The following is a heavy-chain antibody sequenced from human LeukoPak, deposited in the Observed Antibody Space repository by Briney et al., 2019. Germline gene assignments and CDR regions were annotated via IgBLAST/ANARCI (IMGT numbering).Heavy chain of an antibody. CDR3: ARVPRSAEPFDY. CDR2: INHSGST. D-gene: IGHD6-25*01. V-gene: IGHV4-39*07. Sequence: SETLSLACTVSGGSISSSSYYWGWIRQPPGKGLEWIGEINHSGSTNYNPSLKSRVTISVDTSKNQFSLKLSSVTAADTAVYYCARVPRSAEPFDYWGQGTLVTVSS. CDR1: GGSISSSSYY. J-gene: IGHJ4*02.